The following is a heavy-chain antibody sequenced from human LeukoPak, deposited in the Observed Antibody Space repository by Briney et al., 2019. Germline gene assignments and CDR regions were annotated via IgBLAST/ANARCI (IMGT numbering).Heavy chain of an antibody. V-gene: IGHV1-8*03. J-gene: IGHJ6*03. CDR3: ARRQASGYDFWSGLSYYMDV. CDR1: GYTFISYD. D-gene: IGHD3-3*01. CDR2: MNPNSGNT. Sequence: ASVKVSCKASGYTFISYDINWVRQATGQGLEWMGWMNPNSGNTGYAHKFQGRVTITRNTSISTAYMELSSLRSEDTGVYYCARRQASGYDFWSGLSYYMDVWGKGTTVTVSS.